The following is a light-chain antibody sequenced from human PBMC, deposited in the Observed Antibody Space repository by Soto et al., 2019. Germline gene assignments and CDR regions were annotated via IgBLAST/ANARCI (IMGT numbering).Light chain of an antibody. CDR2: DVN. CDR1: SSDVGTYNY. Sequence: QSALTQPRSVSXXXRQSVTMSCAGTSSDVGTYNYVSWYQQHPGKAPKLIIYDVNKRPSGVPDRFSGSRSGNTASLSISGLQAEDEADYYCCSYAGTYTWVFGGGTKLTVL. CDR3: CSYAGTYTWV. V-gene: IGLV2-11*01. J-gene: IGLJ3*02.